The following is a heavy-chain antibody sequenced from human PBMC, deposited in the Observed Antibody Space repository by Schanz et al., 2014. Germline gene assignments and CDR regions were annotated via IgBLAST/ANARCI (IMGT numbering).Heavy chain of an antibody. J-gene: IGHJ6*02. CDR3: AKGMRYCSGGTCYDCYYYGLDV. CDR2: IWSDGSGK. CDR1: GFIFSNYG. D-gene: IGHD2-15*01. V-gene: IGHV3-33*06. Sequence: QVQLVESGGGVVQPGGSLRLSCAASGFIFSNYGMHWVRQAPGKGLEWVAVIWSDGSGKYYADSVKGRFTISRDSPKNTLYLQMNSLRAEDTAVYYCAKGMRYCSGGTCYDCYYYGLDVWGQGTTVTVSS.